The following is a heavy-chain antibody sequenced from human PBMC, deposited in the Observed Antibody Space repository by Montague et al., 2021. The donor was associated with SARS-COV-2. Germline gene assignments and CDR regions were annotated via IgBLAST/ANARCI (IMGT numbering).Heavy chain of an antibody. D-gene: IGHD2-21*01. Sequence: CAISGDSVSSNTVAWNWFRQSPSRGLEWLGRTYYRSKWYNDYAVSMQSRVTINPDTSKNQLSLHVNSVTPEDTAVYYCARDSKYSIDYWGQGLLVTVSS. J-gene: IGHJ4*02. CDR1: GDSVSSNTVA. V-gene: IGHV6-1*01. CDR2: TYYRSKWYN. CDR3: ARDSKYSIDY.